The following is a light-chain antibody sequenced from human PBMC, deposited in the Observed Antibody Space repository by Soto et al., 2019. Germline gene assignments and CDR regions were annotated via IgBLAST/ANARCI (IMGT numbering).Light chain of an antibody. CDR2: GAS. CDR3: QQYGGSPPYT. V-gene: IGKV3-20*01. J-gene: IGKJ2*01. Sequence: VLTQSPGTLSLSPGERATISCRASQTISSSYLAWYQHKPGQAPRLLIYGASSRATGIPHRFSRSGSGTDFTLTISRLEPEDCGVYYCQQYGGSPPYTFGQGTRLEIK. CDR1: QTISSSY.